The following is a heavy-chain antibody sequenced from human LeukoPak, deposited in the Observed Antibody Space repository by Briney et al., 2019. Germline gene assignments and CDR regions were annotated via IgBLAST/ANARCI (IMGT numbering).Heavy chain of an antibody. D-gene: IGHD3-10*01. CDR3: ARNRYYYGSKNYGVPNWFDP. Sequence: SETLSLTCTVSGGSISSNSYYWGWIRQPPAKGLDWIGTIYYTGSTYYSPSLKSRVTISVDTSKNQFSLKLNSVTAADTAVYYCARNRYYYGSKNYGVPNWFDPWGQGTLVIVSS. CDR1: GGSISSNSYY. J-gene: IGHJ5*02. V-gene: IGHV4-39*01. CDR2: IYYTGST.